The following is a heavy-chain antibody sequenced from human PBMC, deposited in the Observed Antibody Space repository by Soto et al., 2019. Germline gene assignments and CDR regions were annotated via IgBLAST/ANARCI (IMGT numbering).Heavy chain of an antibody. D-gene: IGHD3-10*01. CDR2: INAGNGNT. CDR3: ARGGFGELSLDY. J-gene: IGHJ4*02. V-gene: IGHV1-3*01. Sequence: GASVKVSCKASGYTFTSYAMHWVRQAPGQRLEWMGWINAGNGNTKYSQKFQGRVTITRDTSASTAYMELSSLRSEDTAVYYCARGGFGELSLDYWGQGTLVTVSS. CDR1: GYTFTSYA.